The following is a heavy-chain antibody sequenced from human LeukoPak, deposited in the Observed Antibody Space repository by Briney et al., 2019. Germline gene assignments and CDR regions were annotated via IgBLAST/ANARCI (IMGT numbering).Heavy chain of an antibody. D-gene: IGHD3-10*01. V-gene: IGHV3-21*01. CDR1: GFTFSSYS. CDR2: ISSSNSYI. J-gene: IGHJ6*02. Sequence: GGSLRLSCAASGFTFSSYSMNWVRQAPGKGLEWVSSISSSNSYIYYADSVKGRFTISRDNAKNSLYLQMNSLRAEDTAVYYCARDKRYYGSGSYYRVWGQGTTVTVSS. CDR3: ARDKRYYGSGSYYRV.